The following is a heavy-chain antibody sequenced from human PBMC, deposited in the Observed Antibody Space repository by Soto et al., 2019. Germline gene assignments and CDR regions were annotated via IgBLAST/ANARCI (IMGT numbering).Heavy chain of an antibody. CDR2: AYNSGST. J-gene: IGHJ4*02. Sequence: SETLSLTCTVSDGSISSNYWTWIRQPPGKGLEWIGYAYNSGSTNYNPSLKSRVTISEDTSKSQFSLKVNSMTAADTAVYYCARYRREAVAGYTLDNWGQGMLVTVSS. D-gene: IGHD6-13*01. V-gene: IGHV4-59*01. CDR1: DGSISSNY. CDR3: ARYRREAVAGYTLDN.